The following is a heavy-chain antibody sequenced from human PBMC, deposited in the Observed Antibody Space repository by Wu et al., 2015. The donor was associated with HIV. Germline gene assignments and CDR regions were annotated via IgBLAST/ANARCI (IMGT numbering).Heavy chain of an antibody. CDR3: AREPHGAWPPARTPTRRADGPCPPSSSRPTQPNRALRSGSPSPVDVLDP. Sequence: QVHLVQSGAEVKTPGSSVKVSCQASGATFGSYAISWVRQAPGQGLEWMGRIIPLVGTPTYPQKFQDRVTLTADESTSTVYMEVTSLRFDDTALYYCAREPHGAWPPARTPTRRADGPCPPSSSRPTQPNRALRSGSPSPVDVLDP. CDR1: GATFGSYA. D-gene: IGHD1-14*01. J-gene: IGHJ5*02. CDR2: IIPLVGTP. V-gene: IGHV1-69*11.